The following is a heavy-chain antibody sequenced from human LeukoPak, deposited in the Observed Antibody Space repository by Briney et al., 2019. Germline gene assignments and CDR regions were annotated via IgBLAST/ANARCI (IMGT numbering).Heavy chain of an antibody. CDR3: ARGWLVPDF. V-gene: IGHV3-7*01. CDR1: GFTSGSYW. D-gene: IGHD6-19*01. Sequence: GGSLRLSCAASGFTSGSYWMSWVRQAPGKGLEWVANIKQDGSESYYVDSVKGRFTISRDNAKNSLYLQMNSLRAEDTAVYYCARGWLVPDFWGQGTLVTVSS. J-gene: IGHJ4*02. CDR2: IKQDGSES.